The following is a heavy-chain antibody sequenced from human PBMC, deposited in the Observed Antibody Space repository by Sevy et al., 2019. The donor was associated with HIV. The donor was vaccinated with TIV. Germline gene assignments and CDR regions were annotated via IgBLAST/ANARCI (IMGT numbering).Heavy chain of an antibody. V-gene: IGHV3-23*01. D-gene: IGHD3-22*01. CDR3: AKVDSSGYYSVSGFDY. J-gene: IGHJ4*02. Sequence: GGSLRLSCAASGFTFSSYAMSWVRQAPGKGLEWVSAISGSGGSTYYADSVKGRFTISRENSKNTLYLQRNSLRAEDTAVYYCAKVDSSGYYSVSGFDYWGQGTLVTVSS. CDR2: ISGSGGST. CDR1: GFTFSSYA.